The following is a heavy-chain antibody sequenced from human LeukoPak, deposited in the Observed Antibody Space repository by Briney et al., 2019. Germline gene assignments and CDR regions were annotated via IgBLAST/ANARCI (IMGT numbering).Heavy chain of an antibody. CDR2: IYWNDDK. CDR1: GFSLSTSGVG. J-gene: IGHJ4*02. D-gene: IGHD3-9*01. V-gene: IGHV2-5*01. CDR3: AHAGLIRYFDWLLDY. Sequence: SGPTLVNPTQTLTLTCTFSGFSLSTSGVGVGWIRQPPGKALEWLALIYWNDDKRYSPSLKSRLTITKDTSKNQVVLTMTNMDPVDTATYYCAHAGLIRYFDWLLDYWGQGTLVTVSS.